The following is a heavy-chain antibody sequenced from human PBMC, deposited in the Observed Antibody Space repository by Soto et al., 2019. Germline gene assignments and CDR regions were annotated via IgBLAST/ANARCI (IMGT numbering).Heavy chain of an antibody. D-gene: IGHD3-22*01. CDR3: ARDRDPYDSSGYHFDY. V-gene: IGHV3-33*01. Sequence: LRLSCAASGFTFSSYGMHWVRQAPGKGLEWVAVIWYDGSNKYYADSVKGRFTISRDNSKNTLYLQMNSLRAEDTAVYYCARDRDPYDSSGYHFDYWGQGTLVTVSS. J-gene: IGHJ4*02. CDR2: IWYDGSNK. CDR1: GFTFSSYG.